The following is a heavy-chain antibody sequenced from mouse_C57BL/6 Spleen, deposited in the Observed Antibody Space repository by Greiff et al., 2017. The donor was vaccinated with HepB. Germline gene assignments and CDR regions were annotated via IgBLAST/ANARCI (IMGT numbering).Heavy chain of an antibody. D-gene: IGHD1-1*01. CDR1: GFSLTSYG. V-gene: IGHV2-2*01. Sequence: VMLVESGPGLVQPSQSLSITCTVSGFSLTSYGVHWVRQSPGKGLEWLGVIWSGGSTDYNAAFISRLSISKDNSKSQVFFKMNSLQADDTAIYYCASPYYGSSYWYFDVWGTGTTVTVSS. CDR3: ASPYYGSSYWYFDV. CDR2: IWSGGST. J-gene: IGHJ1*03.